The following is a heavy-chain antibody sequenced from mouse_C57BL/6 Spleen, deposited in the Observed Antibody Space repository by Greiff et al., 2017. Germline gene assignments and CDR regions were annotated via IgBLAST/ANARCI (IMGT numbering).Heavy chain of an antibody. CDR1: GYTFTNYW. CDR2: IYPGGGYT. D-gene: IGHD1-1*01. CDR3: ARSEGYGSSYWYFDV. Sequence: QVQLQQSGAELVRPGTSVKMSCKASGYTFTNYWIGWAKQRPGHGLEWIGDIYPGGGYTNYNEKFKGKATLTADKSSSTAYMQFLSLTSEDSSIYYCARSEGYGSSYWYFDVWGTGTTVTVSS. V-gene: IGHV1-63*01. J-gene: IGHJ1*03.